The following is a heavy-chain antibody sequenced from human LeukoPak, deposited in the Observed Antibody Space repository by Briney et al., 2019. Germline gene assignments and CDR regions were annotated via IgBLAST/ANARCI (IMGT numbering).Heavy chain of an antibody. CDR1: GYSFTAYW. CDR2: IYPGDSAT. Sequence: GESLKISCRGSGYSFTAYWIAWVRQMPGKGLEWGATIYPGDSATTYSPSFQGQVTISADKSITTAYLQWSSLKASDTAMYYCARPAAGLGGFDYWGQGTLVTVSS. V-gene: IGHV5-51*01. D-gene: IGHD3-16*01. J-gene: IGHJ4*02. CDR3: ARPAAGLGGFDY.